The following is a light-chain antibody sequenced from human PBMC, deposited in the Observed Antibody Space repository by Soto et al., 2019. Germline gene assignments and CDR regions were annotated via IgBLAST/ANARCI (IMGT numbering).Light chain of an antibody. Sequence: QSALTQPASVSASPGQSIAISCSGTSSDVGAYDYVSWYQHHPGKAPKLIIYEVTYRPSGVFNRFSASKSGNTASLTISGLQAEDEADYYCSSYTRSSTYVVGTGTKLTVL. CDR2: EVT. CDR1: SSDVGAYDY. CDR3: SSYTRSSTYV. J-gene: IGLJ1*01. V-gene: IGLV2-14*01.